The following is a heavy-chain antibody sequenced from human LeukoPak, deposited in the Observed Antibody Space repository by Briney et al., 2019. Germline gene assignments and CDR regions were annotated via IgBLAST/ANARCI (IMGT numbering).Heavy chain of an antibody. V-gene: IGHV1-69*05. CDR1: GGTFSSYA. J-gene: IGHJ6*03. CDR3: ARNYYYDSSGYSTGYYYYYMDV. D-gene: IGHD3-22*01. Sequence: GASVKVSCKASGGTFSSYAISWVRQAPGQGLEWMGGIIPIFGTANYAQKFQGRVTITTDESTSTAYMELSSLRSEDTAVYYCARNYYYDSSGYSTGYYYYYMDVWGKGTTVTVSS. CDR2: IIPIFGTA.